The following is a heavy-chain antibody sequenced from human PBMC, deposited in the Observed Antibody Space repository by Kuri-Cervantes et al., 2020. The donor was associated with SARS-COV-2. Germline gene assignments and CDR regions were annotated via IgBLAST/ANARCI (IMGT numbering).Heavy chain of an antibody. CDR3: ARGIQLWLSTSSRFDP. J-gene: IGHJ5*02. CDR1: GYTSRGDG. V-gene: IGHV1-18*01. D-gene: IGHD5-18*01. CDR2: ISGYNGDT. Sequence: ASVKVSCKASGYTSRGDGFSWVRQARGGGLEWMGWISGYNGDTKYAAKFQGRVTITADESTSTAYMELSSLRSEDTAVYYCARGIQLWLSTSSRFDPWGQGTLVTVSS.